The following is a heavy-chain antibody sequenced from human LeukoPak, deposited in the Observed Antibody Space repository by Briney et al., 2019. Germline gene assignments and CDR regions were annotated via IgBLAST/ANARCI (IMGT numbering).Heavy chain of an antibody. V-gene: IGHV4-34*01. J-gene: IGHJ4*02. CDR2: INHSGST. CDR1: GGSFSGYY. Sequence: SETLSLACAVYGGSFSGYYWSWIRQPPGKGLEWIGEINHSGSTNYNPSLKSRVTISVDTSKKQFSLKLSSVTAADTAVYYCARAYYDFWSGYYTGLYFDYWGQGTLVTVSS. D-gene: IGHD3-3*01. CDR3: ARAYYDFWSGYYTGLYFDY.